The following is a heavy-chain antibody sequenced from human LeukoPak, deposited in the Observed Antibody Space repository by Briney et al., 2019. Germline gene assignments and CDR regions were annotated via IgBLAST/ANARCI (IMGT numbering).Heavy chain of an antibody. V-gene: IGHV1-18*01. Sequence: ASVKVSCKASGYTFTNYAISWVRQAPGQGLEWVGWINPYNGNTNYAQKLQGRVTMTTDTSTSTAYMELSRLRSDDTAVYYCARGGVYQLLYDAFDIWGQGTMVTVSS. D-gene: IGHD2-2*01. CDR3: ARGGVYQLLYDAFDI. J-gene: IGHJ3*02. CDR1: GYTFTNYA. CDR2: INPYNGNT.